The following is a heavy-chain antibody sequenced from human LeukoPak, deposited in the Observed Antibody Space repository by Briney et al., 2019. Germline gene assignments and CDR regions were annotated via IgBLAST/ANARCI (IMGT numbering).Heavy chain of an antibody. D-gene: IGHD5-24*01. CDR2: INPNSGNT. CDR1: GYTVTGYY. Sequence: ASVKVSCKSSGYTVTGYYMHWVRQAPGQGLEWMGWINPNSGNTNYAQKLQGRVTMTTDTSTSTAYMELRSLRSDDTAVYYCARDGYNYHYFDYWGQGTLVTVSS. J-gene: IGHJ4*02. CDR3: ARDGYNYHYFDY. V-gene: IGHV1-18*04.